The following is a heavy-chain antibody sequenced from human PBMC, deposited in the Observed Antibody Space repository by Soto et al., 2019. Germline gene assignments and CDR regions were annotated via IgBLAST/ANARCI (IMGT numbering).Heavy chain of an antibody. CDR2: VSYDVSHK. CDR1: GISFSNSA. V-gene: IGHV3-30-3*01. CDR3: ARQSTGAVSDDNYYYYGLDV. D-gene: IGHD3-10*01. J-gene: IGHJ6*02. Sequence: QVQLVESGGGVVQPGGSLRLSCVASGISFSNSAIHWVRQAPGKGLQWVAVVSYDVSHKYYADSVKGRFTISRDNSENTVSLQMNRLRAEDSAIYYCARQSTGAVSDDNYYYYGLDVWGQGTTVTVS.